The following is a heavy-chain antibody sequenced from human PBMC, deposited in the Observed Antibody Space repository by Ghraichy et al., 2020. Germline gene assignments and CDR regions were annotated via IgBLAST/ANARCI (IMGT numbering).Heavy chain of an antibody. D-gene: IGHD3-3*01. CDR1: GYTFTSYA. CDR2: INTNTGNP. CDR3: AREGFWTYYDFWSGYYTDWYYYYGMDV. Sequence: ASVKVSCKASGYTFTSYAMNWVRQAPGQGLEWMGWINTNTGNPTYAQGFTGRFVFSLDTSVSTAYLQISSLKAEDTAVYYCAREGFWTYYDFWSGYYTDWYYYYGMDVWGQGTTVTVSS. V-gene: IGHV7-4-1*02. J-gene: IGHJ6*02.